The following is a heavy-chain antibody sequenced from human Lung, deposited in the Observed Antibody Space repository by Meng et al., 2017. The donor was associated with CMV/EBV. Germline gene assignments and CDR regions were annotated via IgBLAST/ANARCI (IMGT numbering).Heavy chain of an antibody. Sequence: QVQVVELWVEFKKPRASVKVSGKAAVYPFSTDTINRVRPAHERGLEWMGWISTNTGTQTYTQGFTGRFVFSLDTSVSTANLQIRSLEAENTAVYYCERGGNFDPWGQGTLVTVSS. CDR2: ISTNTGTQ. D-gene: IGHD2/OR15-2a*01. CDR1: VYPFSTDT. V-gene: IGHV7-4-1*02. CDR3: ERGGNFDP. J-gene: IGHJ5*02.